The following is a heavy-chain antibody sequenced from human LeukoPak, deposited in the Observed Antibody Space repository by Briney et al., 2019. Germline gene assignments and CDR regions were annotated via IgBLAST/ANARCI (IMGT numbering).Heavy chain of an antibody. V-gene: IGHV3-7*01. CDR3: ARETDSTLFDY. CDR1: GFTFRTYW. D-gene: IGHD2-2*01. J-gene: IGHJ4*02. Sequence: GGSLRLSCAASGFTFRTYWMSWVRQAPGKGLEWVANIKQDGNEKYYVDSVKGRFTISRDNAKNSLYLQMNSLRVEDTAVYYCARETDSTLFDYWGQGTQVTVSS. CDR2: IKQDGNEK.